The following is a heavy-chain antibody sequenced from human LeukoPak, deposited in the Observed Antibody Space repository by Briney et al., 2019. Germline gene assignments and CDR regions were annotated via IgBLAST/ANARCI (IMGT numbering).Heavy chain of an antibody. CDR3: ARGPYTDY. J-gene: IGHJ4*02. Sequence: PGGSLRLSCAASGFTFSSYAMSWVRRAPGKGLDWVSSINSRSSSIYYADSVKGRFTISRDNAKNSLSLQMNSLRAEDTAVYYCARGPYTDYWGQGTLVTVSS. CDR2: INSRSSSI. D-gene: IGHD4-11*01. CDR1: GFTFSSYA. V-gene: IGHV3-21*01.